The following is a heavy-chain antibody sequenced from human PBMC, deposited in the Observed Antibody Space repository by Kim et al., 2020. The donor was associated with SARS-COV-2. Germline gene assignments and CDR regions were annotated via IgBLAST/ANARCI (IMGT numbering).Heavy chain of an antibody. CDR2: ISSSSSYI. D-gene: IGHD2-2*02. CDR3: ARAAPCSSTSCYTGY. V-gene: IGHV3-21*01. CDR1: GFTFSSYS. J-gene: IGHJ4*02. Sequence: GGSLRLSCAASGFTFSSYSMNWVRQAPGKGLEWVSSISSSSSYIYYADSVKGRFTISRDNAKNSLYLQMNSLRAEDTAVYYCARAAPCSSTSCYTGYWGQGTLVTVSS.